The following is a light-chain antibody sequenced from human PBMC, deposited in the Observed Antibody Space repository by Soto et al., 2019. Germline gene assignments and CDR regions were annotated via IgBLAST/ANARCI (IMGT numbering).Light chain of an antibody. CDR1: QSVSSSY. V-gene: IGKV3-20*01. J-gene: IGKJ1*01. CDR3: QQYGNSPGT. Sequence: EIVLTQSPGTLSLSPGERATLSSRASQSVSSSYLAWYQQKPGQAPRLLIYGASSRATAIPERFSGSGSGTDFTLTISRLEPEDFAVYYCQQYGNSPGTFAHGTKVEIK. CDR2: GAS.